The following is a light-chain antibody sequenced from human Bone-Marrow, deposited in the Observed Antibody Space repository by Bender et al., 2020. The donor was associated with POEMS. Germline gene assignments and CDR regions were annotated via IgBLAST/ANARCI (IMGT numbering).Light chain of an antibody. Sequence: QSALTQPASVSGSPGQSVTISCTGTSSDVGGYNYVSWYQQHPGKAPKLMIYEVNKRPSGVPDRFSGSKSGNTASLTVSGLQAEDEADYYCSSYAGRNNYVFGTGTKVTVL. J-gene: IGLJ1*01. V-gene: IGLV2-8*01. CDR1: SSDVGGYNY. CDR2: EVN. CDR3: SSYAGRNNYV.